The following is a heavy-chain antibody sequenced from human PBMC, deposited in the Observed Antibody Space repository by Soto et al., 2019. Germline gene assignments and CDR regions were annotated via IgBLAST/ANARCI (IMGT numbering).Heavy chain of an antibody. J-gene: IGHJ6*02. D-gene: IGHD6-13*01. CDR2: IIPIFGTA. V-gene: IGHV1-69*06. CDR3: ARGVGSSWLSYGMDV. Sequence: SVKVSCKASGGTFSSYAISWVRQAPGQGLEWMGGIIPIFGTANYAQKFQGRVTITAGKSTSTAYMELSSLRSEDTAVYYCARGVGSSWLSYGMDVWGQGTTVTVSS. CDR1: GGTFSSYA.